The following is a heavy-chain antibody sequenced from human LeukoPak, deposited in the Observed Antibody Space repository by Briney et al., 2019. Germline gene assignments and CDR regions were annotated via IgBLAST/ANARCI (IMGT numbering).Heavy chain of an antibody. D-gene: IGHD3-9*01. V-gene: IGHV4-4*07. CDR2: IYTSGST. CDR1: GGSISSYY. J-gene: IGHJ5*02. CDR3: ARESDILTGSVLQAAGWFDP. Sequence: PSETLSLTCTVSGGSISSYYWSWIRQPAGKGLEWIGRIYTSGSTNYNPSLKSRVTMSVDTSKNQFSLKLSSVTAADTAVYYCARESDILTGSVLQAAGWFDPWGQGTLVTVSS.